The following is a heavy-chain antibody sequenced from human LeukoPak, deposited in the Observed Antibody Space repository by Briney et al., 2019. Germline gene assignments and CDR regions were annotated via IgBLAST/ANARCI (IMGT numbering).Heavy chain of an antibody. CDR2: INHSGST. V-gene: IGHV4-34*01. D-gene: IGHD3-22*01. Sequence: SETLSLTCAVYGGSFSGYYWSWIRQPPGKGLEWIGEINHSGSTNYNPSLKSRVTISVDTSKNQFSLKLSSVTAADTAVHYCARITTARDPFDYWGQGTLVTVSS. J-gene: IGHJ4*02. CDR1: GGSFSGYY. CDR3: ARITTARDPFDY.